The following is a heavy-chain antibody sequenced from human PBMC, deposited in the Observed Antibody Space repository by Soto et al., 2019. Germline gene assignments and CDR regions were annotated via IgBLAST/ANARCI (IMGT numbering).Heavy chain of an antibody. CDR2: ISGSDGST. D-gene: IGHD6-13*01. J-gene: IGHJ4*02. CDR1: GFTFSSYA. CDR3: ARRSSSWYFDY. Sequence: GGSLRLSCAASGFTFSSYAMNWVRQAPGKGLEWVSVISGSDGSTYYADSVKGRFTISRDNSKNTLDLQMNSLRAEDTAVYYCARRSSSWYFDYWGQGTLVTVSS. V-gene: IGHV3-23*01.